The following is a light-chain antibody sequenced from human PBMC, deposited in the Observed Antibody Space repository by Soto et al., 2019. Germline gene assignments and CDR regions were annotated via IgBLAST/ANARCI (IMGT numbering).Light chain of an antibody. CDR1: QSVSSSY. CDR2: ATS. J-gene: IGKJ1*01. CDR3: QQYGSSSWT. Sequence: EIVLTQSPGTLSLSPGERATLSCRASQSVSSSYLAWYQQKPGQPPRLVMYATSSRATGIPARFSGSGSGTDFTLTISRLEPEDFAVYYCQQYGSSSWTFGQGIKWIS. V-gene: IGKV3-20*01.